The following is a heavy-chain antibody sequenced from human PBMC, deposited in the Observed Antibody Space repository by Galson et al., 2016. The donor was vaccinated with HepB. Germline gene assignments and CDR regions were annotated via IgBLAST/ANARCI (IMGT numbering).Heavy chain of an antibody. CDR3: TGELHPYIAMALFDY. CDR1: GFTFSSYV. D-gene: IGHD5-18*01. Sequence: SLRLSCAASGFTFSSYVMSWVRQAPGKGLEWVAGIDGSGSSTYYADSVKGRFTMSRDNFKNTLYLQMNSLKAEDTAVYYCTGELHPYIAMALFDYWGQGTLVTVSS. CDR2: IDGSGSST. V-gene: IGHV3-23*01. J-gene: IGHJ4*02.